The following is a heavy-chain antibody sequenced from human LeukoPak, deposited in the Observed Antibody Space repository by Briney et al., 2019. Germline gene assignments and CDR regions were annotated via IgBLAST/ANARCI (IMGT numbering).Heavy chain of an antibody. J-gene: IGHJ6*02. CDR2: MNPDNGNT. D-gene: IGHD3-10*01. CDR1: GYPFTSCD. Sequence: GASVKVSCKASGYPFTSCDFHWVRQATGQGLEWMGWMNPDNGNTGYAQKFQGRVTMTRDTSIGTAYMELSSLRSEDTAVYYCARVLGRPSLYYGMDVWGQGTTVTVSS. V-gene: IGHV1-8*01. CDR3: ARVLGRPSLYYGMDV.